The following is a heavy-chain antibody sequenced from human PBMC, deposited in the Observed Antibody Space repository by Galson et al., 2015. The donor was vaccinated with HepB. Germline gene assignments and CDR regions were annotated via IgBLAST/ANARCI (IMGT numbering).Heavy chain of an antibody. CDR1: GFTFSSYG. CDR3: ARSAARGYGAEGWFDP. Sequence: SLRLSCAASGFTFSSYGMHWVRQAPGKGLEWVAVISYDGSNKYYADSVKGRFTISRDNSKNTLYLQMNSLRAEDTAVYYCARSAARGYGAEGWFDPWGQGTLVTVSS. D-gene: IGHD5-12*01. CDR2: ISYDGSNK. J-gene: IGHJ5*02. V-gene: IGHV3-30*03.